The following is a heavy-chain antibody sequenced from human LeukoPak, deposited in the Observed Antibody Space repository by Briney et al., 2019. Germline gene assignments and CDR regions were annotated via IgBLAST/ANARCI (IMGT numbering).Heavy chain of an antibody. Sequence: PGGSLRLSCAASGFTFSSYAMSWVRQAPGKGLEWVSAISGSGGSTYYADSVKGRFTISRDNSKNTLYLQMNSLRAEDTAVYYCAKVNEGTAMVNSNYYYYYMDVWGKGTTVTVSS. J-gene: IGHJ6*03. CDR2: ISGSGGST. V-gene: IGHV3-23*01. D-gene: IGHD5-18*01. CDR3: AKVNEGTAMVNSNYYYYYMDV. CDR1: GFTFSSYA.